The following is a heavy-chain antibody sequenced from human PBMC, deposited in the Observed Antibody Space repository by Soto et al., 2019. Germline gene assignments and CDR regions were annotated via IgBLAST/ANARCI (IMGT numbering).Heavy chain of an antibody. J-gene: IGHJ4*02. CDR2: ISAYNGNT. CDR1: GYTFTSYG. CDR3: ARSYYYGSGSYHPRRYFDY. V-gene: IGHV1-18*01. D-gene: IGHD3-10*01. Sequence: ASVKVSCKASGYTFTSYGISWVRQAPGQGLERMGWISAYNGNTNYAQKLQGRVTMTTDTSTRTAYMELRSLRSDDTAVYYCARSYYYGSGSYHPRRYFDYWGQGTLVTVSS.